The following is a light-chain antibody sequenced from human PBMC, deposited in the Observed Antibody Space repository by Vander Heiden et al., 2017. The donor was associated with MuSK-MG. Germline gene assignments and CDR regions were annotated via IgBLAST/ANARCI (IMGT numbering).Light chain of an antibody. J-gene: IGLJ1*01. CDR3: NSYTSTSTLV. CDR1: SSDVGGYHY. Sequence: QSALTHPASLSGSPRHSITISCTGTSSDVGGYHYVSWYQQHPGKAPKLMIYDVSNRPAGVSNRFSGSKTGNTASLTSSGLQAEDEADYFCNSYTSTSTLVFGTGTKVTVL. CDR2: DVS. V-gene: IGLV2-14*01.